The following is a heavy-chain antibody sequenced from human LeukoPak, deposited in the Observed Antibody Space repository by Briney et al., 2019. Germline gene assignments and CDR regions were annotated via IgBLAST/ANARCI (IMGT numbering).Heavy chain of an antibody. D-gene: IGHD2-15*01. Sequence: SETLSLTCTVSGGSISSSSYYWGWIRQPPGKGLEWIGSIYYSGSTYYNPSLKSRVTISVDTSKNQFSLKLSSVTAADTAVYYCARHLSGWLNNFDYWGQGTLVTVSS. CDR1: GGSISSSSYY. V-gene: IGHV4-39*01. J-gene: IGHJ4*02. CDR3: ARHLSGWLNNFDY. CDR2: IYYSGST.